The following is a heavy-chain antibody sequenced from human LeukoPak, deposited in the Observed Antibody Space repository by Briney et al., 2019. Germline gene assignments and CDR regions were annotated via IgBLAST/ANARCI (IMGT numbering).Heavy chain of an antibody. Sequence: PGGSLRLSCAASGFTFSSYWMSWVRQAPGKGLEWVANIKQDRSEKYYVDSVKGRFTISRDNAKNSLYLQMNSLRAEDTAVYYCARDLRQSITGTWFDPWGQGTLVTVSS. CDR1: GFTFSSYW. V-gene: IGHV3-7*01. CDR3: ARDLRQSITGTWFDP. CDR2: IKQDRSEK. J-gene: IGHJ5*02. D-gene: IGHD1-20*01.